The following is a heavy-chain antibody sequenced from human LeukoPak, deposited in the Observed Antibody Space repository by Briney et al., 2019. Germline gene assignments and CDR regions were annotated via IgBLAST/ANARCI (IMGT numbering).Heavy chain of an antibody. V-gene: IGHV3-23*01. CDR2: ISGSGGST. CDR3: ARVAGYSYGLYYYYYMDV. D-gene: IGHD5-18*01. J-gene: IGHJ6*03. Sequence: GGSLRLSCAASGFTFSSYAMSWVRQAPGKGLEWVSAISGSGGSTYYADSVKGRFTISRDNSKNTLYLQMNSLRAEDTAVYYCARVAGYSYGLYYYYYMDVWGKGTTVTVSS. CDR1: GFTFSSYA.